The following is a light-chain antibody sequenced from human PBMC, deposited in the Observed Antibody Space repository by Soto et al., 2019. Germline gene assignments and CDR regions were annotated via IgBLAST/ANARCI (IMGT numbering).Light chain of an antibody. V-gene: IGLV2-14*01. CDR2: EVS. J-gene: IGLJ2*01. CDR3: SSYTSSGTLV. Sequence: QSALTQPASVSGSPGQSITISGTGTTTDIRRYNSVSWYQHHPDKAPKLILYEVSNRPSGVSDRFSGSKSGTTASLTISGLQPEDEASYYCSSYTSSGTLVFGGGTKVTVL. CDR1: TTDIRRYNS.